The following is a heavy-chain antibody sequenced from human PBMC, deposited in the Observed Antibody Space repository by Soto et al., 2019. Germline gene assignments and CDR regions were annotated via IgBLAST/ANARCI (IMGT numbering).Heavy chain of an antibody. D-gene: IGHD1-26*01. CDR2: INPYNGNT. V-gene: IGHV1-18*01. CDR1: WYTFTKNG. J-gene: IGHJ5*02. CDR3: ARDPVGGNWFDP. Sequence: GSAVKVSWKASWYTFTKNGISWVRQAPGQGLEWMGWINPYNGNTNYAQKLQGRVTMTTDISTSTAYMELRSLRSDDTAVYYCARDPVGGNWFDPWGQGTLVTVSS.